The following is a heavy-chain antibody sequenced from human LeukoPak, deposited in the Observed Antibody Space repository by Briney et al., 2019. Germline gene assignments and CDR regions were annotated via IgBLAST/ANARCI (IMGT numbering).Heavy chain of an antibody. D-gene: IGHD3-16*01. V-gene: IGHV3-53*01. J-gene: IGHJ4*02. CDR2: IYRGGDT. CDR3: ARDLSSSFDC. Sequence: QPGGSLRLSCAGSGFTVSNNYMNWVRQAPGKGLEWVSVIYRGGDTYYVDSVKGRFTISRDNSKNTLYLQMNSLRAEDTAVYYCARDLSSSFDCWGRGTLVTVSS. CDR1: GFTVSNNY.